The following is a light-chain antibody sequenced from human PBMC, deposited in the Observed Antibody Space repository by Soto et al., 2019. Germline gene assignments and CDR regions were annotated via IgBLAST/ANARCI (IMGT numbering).Light chain of an antibody. CDR2: EVS. CDR1: SSDVGGYSY. V-gene: IGLV2-14*01. CDR3: RSYTSTTSTYV. Sequence: QSALTQPASVSGSPGQSITISCTGTSSDVGGYSYVSWYQQHPGKAPKLMIYEVSNRPSRVSDRFSGSKSGNTASLTISGLQPEDEADYYCRSYTSTTSTYVFGTGTKVTV. J-gene: IGLJ1*01.